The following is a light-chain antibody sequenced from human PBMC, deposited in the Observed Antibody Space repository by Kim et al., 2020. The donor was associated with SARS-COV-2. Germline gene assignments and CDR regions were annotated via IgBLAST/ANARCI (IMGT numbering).Light chain of an antibody. CDR2: DDA. Sequence: SYELTQPPSASVAPGQTARISCGGTKVGDKSVHWYQQKPGQAPLLIVFDDADRPSGVPERFAGSNSATTATLAISRVEAGDEADYFCQVWDSGLDHVIFGGGTKLTVL. J-gene: IGLJ2*01. CDR3: QVWDSGLDHVI. V-gene: IGLV3-21*02. CDR1: KVGDKS.